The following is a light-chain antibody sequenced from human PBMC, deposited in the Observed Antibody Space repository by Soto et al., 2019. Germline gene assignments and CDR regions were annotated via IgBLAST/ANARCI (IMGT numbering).Light chain of an antibody. CDR2: GAS. CDR1: QSVRSGY. V-gene: IGKV3-20*01. J-gene: IGKJ5*01. CDR3: QQHDILPIT. Sequence: EIVLTQSPCTLSLSPGERATLSCRASQSVRSGYFAWYQQKPGQAPRLLIVGASSRATGIPDRFSGGGSGTDLTITISRLQPEDFEFYYCQQHDILPITFGQGTRLEIK.